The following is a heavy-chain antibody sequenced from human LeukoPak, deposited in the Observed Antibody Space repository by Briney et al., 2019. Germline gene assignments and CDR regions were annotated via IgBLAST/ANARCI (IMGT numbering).Heavy chain of an antibody. D-gene: IGHD3-10*01. V-gene: IGHV3-11*04. Sequence: GGSLRLSCAASGFTFSDYNMRWIRQAPGKGLEWVSSISRSGSTKYYADSVKGRFTISRDNAKNSLFLQMNSLRAEDTAVYYCAREPYYYGSLSWGQGTLVTVSS. J-gene: IGHJ5*02. CDR2: ISRSGSTK. CDR3: AREPYYYGSLS. CDR1: GFTFSDYN.